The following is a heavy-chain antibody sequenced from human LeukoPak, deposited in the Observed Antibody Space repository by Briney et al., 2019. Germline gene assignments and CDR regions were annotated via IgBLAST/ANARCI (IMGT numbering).Heavy chain of an antibody. Sequence: ASVKVSCKASGYTFTSYDINWARQATGQGLEWMGWMNPNSGNTGYAQKFQGRVTMTRNTSISTAYMELSSLRSEDTAVYYCARGLTRQYYYGSGSGVFDYWGQGTLVTVSS. J-gene: IGHJ4*02. CDR1: GYTFTSYD. CDR3: ARGLTRQYYYGSGSGVFDY. V-gene: IGHV1-8*01. CDR2: MNPNSGNT. D-gene: IGHD3-10*01.